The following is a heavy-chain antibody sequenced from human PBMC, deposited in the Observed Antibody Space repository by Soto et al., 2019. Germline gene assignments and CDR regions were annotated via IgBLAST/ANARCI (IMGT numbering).Heavy chain of an antibody. CDR1: GFTFSSYW. CDR3: ARARGSGRGTCFDY. V-gene: IGHV3-7*03. D-gene: IGHD6-19*01. CDR2: IKQDGSEK. J-gene: IGHJ4*02. Sequence: EVQLVESGGGLVQPGGSLRLSCAASGFTFSSYWMSWVRQAPGKGLEWVASIKQDGSEKYYVDSVKGRFTISRDNAKNSLYLQMNSLRAEDTAVYYCARARGSGRGTCFDYWGQGTLVTVSS.